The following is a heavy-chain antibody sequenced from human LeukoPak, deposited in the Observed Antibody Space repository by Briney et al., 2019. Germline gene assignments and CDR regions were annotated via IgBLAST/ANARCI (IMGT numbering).Heavy chain of an antibody. Sequence: ASVKVSCKASGYTFTGYYMHWVRQAPGQGLEWMGMIYPRDGSTSYAQKFQGRVTVTRDTSTSTVHMELSGLRSEDTAVYYCARDQEGFEYWGQGTLVTVSS. J-gene: IGHJ4*02. CDR3: ARDQEGFEY. CDR2: IYPRDGST. CDR1: GYTFTGYY. V-gene: IGHV1-46*01.